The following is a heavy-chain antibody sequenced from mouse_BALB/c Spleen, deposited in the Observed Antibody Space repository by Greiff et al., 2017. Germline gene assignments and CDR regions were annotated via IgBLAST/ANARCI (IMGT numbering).Heavy chain of an antibody. CDR3: TRGYGSYYYAMDY. Sequence: QVQLQQPGAELVKPGASVKMSCKASGYTFTSYWMHWVKQRPGQGLEWIGVIDPSDSYTSYNQKFKGKATLTVDTSSSTAYMQLRSLTSEDSAVYSCTRGYGSYYYAMDYWGQGTSVTVSS. CDR1: GYTFTSYW. D-gene: IGHD1-1*02. CDR2: IDPSDSYT. V-gene: IGHV1S127*01. J-gene: IGHJ4*01.